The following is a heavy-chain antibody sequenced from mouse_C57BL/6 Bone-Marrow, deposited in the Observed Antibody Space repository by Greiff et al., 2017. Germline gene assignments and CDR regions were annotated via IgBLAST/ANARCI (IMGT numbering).Heavy chain of an antibody. J-gene: IGHJ3*01. Sequence: EVQLQQSGAEVVRPGASVKLSCTASGFNIKDDYMHWVKQRPEQGLEWIGWIDPENGDTEYASKFQGKATITADTSSNTAYLQLSSLTSEDTAVYYCTLGSFAYWGQGTLVTVSA. V-gene: IGHV14-4*01. CDR1: GFNIKDDY. CDR2: IDPENGDT. CDR3: TLGSFAY.